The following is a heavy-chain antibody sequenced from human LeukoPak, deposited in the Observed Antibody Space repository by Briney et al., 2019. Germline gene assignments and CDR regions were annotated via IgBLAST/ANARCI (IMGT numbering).Heavy chain of an antibody. CDR2: MNQDGSEI. CDR1: GFTFSSYW. CDR3: ARSDSSSWYSLHDY. J-gene: IGHJ4*02. V-gene: IGHV3-7*01. D-gene: IGHD6-13*01. Sequence: GGSLRLSCAASGFTFSSYWMSWVRQAPGEGLEWVANMNQDGSEIYHVDSVKDRFTISRGNAKKSLYLQMNSLRAEDTAVYYCARSDSSSWYSLHDYWGQGTLVTVSS.